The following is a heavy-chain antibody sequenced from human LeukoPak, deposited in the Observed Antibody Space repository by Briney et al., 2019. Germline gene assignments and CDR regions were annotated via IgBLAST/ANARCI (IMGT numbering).Heavy chain of an antibody. CDR1: GYSIISGYY. D-gene: IGHD6-19*01. CDR3: ARDPGRIAVAGS. J-gene: IGHJ5*02. Sequence: PSETLSLTCAVSGYSIISGYYWGWIRQPPGKGLEWIGSIYHSGSTYYNPSLKSRVTISVDTSKNQFSLKLSSVTAADTAVYYCARDPGRIAVAGSWGQGTLVTVSS. V-gene: IGHV4-38-2*02. CDR2: IYHSGST.